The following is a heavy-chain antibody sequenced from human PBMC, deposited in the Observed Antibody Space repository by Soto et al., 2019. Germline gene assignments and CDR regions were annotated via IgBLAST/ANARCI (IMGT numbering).Heavy chain of an antibody. D-gene: IGHD6-19*01. CDR2: IIPALDIE. V-gene: IGHV1-69*02. J-gene: IGHJ4*02. CDR1: GGTLSTYT. Sequence: QGLLVQSGAEVKKPGSSVKVSCKAPGGTLSTYTLTWLRQAPGQGPEWMGRIIPALDIEDYAQHFQGRVTITADTSTSTAYMELHSPRSDDTAVYYCAAVARTSAFVGYFEYWGQGTLVTVAS. CDR3: AAVARTSAFVGYFEY.